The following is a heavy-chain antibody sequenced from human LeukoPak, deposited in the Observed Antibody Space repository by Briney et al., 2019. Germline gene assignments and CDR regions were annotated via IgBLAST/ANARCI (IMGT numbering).Heavy chain of an antibody. D-gene: IGHD5-12*01. V-gene: IGHV4-59*01. CDR2: IYYSGST. J-gene: IGHJ4*02. Sequence: RPSETLSLICTVSGGSISSYYWSWIRQPPGKGLEWIGYIYYSGSTNYNPSLKSRVTISVDTSKNQFSLKLSSVTAADTAVYYCAREGYGNLDYWGQGTLVTVSS. CDR1: GGSISSYY. CDR3: AREGYGNLDY.